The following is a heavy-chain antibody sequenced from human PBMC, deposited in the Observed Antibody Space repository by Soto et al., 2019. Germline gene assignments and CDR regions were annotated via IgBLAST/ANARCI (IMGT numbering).Heavy chain of an antibody. CDR3: ARDPYSSSWYSPYYFDY. Sequence: GGSLRLSCAASGFTFSSYSMNRVRQAPGKGLEWVSSISSSSSYIYYADSVKGRFTISRDNAKNSLYLQMNSLRAEDTAVYYCARDPYSSSWYSPYYFDYWGQGTLVTVSS. V-gene: IGHV3-21*01. CDR1: GFTFSSYS. D-gene: IGHD6-13*01. J-gene: IGHJ4*02. CDR2: ISSSSSYI.